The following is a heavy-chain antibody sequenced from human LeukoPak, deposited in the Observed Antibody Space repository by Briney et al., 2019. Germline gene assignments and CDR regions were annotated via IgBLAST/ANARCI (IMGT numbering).Heavy chain of an antibody. V-gene: IGHV1-69*05. CDR3: ARGAPYDSSGYLVPPVDY. CDR1: GGTFSSYA. J-gene: IGHJ4*02. Sequence: SVKVSCKASGGTFSSYAISWVRQAPGQGLEWMGGIIPIFGTANYAQKLQGRVTMTTDTSTSTAYMELRSLRSDDTAVYYCARGAPYDSSGYLVPPVDYWGQGTLVTVSS. D-gene: IGHD3-22*01. CDR2: IIPIFGTA.